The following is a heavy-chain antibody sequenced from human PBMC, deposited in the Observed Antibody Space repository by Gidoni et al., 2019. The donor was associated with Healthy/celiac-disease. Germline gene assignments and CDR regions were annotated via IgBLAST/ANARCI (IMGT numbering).Heavy chain of an antibody. CDR2: IYWDDDK. J-gene: IGHJ5*02. V-gene: IGHV2-5*02. CDR3: AHRRSIAAAHNWFDP. CDR1: GFSLSTSGVG. Sequence: QITLKESGPTLVKPTQTLTLTCTFSGFSLSTSGVGVGWIRQPPGKALEWLALIYWDDDKRYSPSLKSRLTITKDTSKNQVVLTMTNMDPVDTATDYCAHRRSIAAAHNWFDPWGQGTLVTVSS. D-gene: IGHD6-13*01.